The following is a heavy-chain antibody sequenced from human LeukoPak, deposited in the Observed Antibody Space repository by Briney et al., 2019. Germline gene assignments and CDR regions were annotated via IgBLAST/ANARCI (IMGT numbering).Heavy chain of an antibody. CDR3: ASLRHGDYGEGNWFDP. CDR2: IYYSGST. J-gene: IGHJ5*02. Sequence: PSETLSLTCTVSGGSVSSGSYYWRWIRQPPGKGLEWIGYIYYSGSTNYNPSLKSRVTISVDTSKNQFSLKLSSVTAADTAVYYCASLRHGDYGEGNWFDPWGQGTLVTVSS. CDR1: GGSVSSGSYY. V-gene: IGHV4-61*01. D-gene: IGHD4-17*01.